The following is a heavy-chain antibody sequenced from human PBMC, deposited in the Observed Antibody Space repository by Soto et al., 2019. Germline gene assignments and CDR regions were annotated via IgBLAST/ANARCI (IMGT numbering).Heavy chain of an antibody. Sequence: ASVKVSCKASGYTFASHGMSWLRQAPGQGLEWVGWISGYNGNTNYAQKIQGRVTMTTDTSTSTVYMELRSLRSDDSAVYYCARDKVEMPTIFDYWGQGTLV. J-gene: IGHJ4*02. V-gene: IGHV1-18*04. CDR3: ARDKVEMPTIFDY. CDR1: GYTFASHG. D-gene: IGHD2-15*01. CDR2: ISGYNGNT.